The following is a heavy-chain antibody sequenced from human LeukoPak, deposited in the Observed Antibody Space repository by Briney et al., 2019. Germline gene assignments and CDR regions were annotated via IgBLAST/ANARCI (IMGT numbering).Heavy chain of an antibody. CDR1: GFTFSSYS. CDR3: AREQGTYYDFWSGYSIDY. D-gene: IGHD3-3*01. Sequence: GGSLRLSCAASGFTFSSYSMNWVRQAPGKGLEWVSSISSSSSYIYYADSVKGRFTISRDNAKNSLYLQMNSLRAEDTAVYYCAREQGTYYDFWSGYSIDYWGQGTLVTVSS. J-gene: IGHJ4*02. V-gene: IGHV3-21*01. CDR2: ISSSSSYI.